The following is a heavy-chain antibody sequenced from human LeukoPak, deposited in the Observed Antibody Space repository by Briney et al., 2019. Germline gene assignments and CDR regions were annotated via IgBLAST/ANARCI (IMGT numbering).Heavy chain of an antibody. CDR3: AREDCSSTSCQFDY. Sequence: ASVKVSGTASGYTFTSYGISWVRQAPGQGLEWMGWISAYNGNTNYAQKLQGRVTMTTDTSTSTAYMELRSLRSDDTAVYYCAREDCSSTSCQFDYWGQGTLVTVSS. CDR1: GYTFTSYG. CDR2: ISAYNGNT. V-gene: IGHV1-18*01. D-gene: IGHD2-2*01. J-gene: IGHJ4*02.